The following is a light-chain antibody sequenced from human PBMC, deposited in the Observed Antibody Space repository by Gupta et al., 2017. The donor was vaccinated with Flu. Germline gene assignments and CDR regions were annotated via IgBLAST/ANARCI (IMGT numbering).Light chain of an antibody. Sequence: GKTARITCGGDDIESKSVHWCQQKPGQAPVLVVYDDSDRPSGIPERFSGSNSGNTANLTISRVEAGDEADDDCQVWDTSSDHVVFGGGTKLTVL. CDR3: QVWDTSSDHVV. J-gene: IGLJ2*01. V-gene: IGLV3-21*03. CDR2: DDS. CDR1: DIESKS.